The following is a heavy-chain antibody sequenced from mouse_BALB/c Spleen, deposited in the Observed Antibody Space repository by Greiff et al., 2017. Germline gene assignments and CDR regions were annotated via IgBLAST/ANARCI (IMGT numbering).Heavy chain of an antibody. CDR2: ISSGGSYT. CDR3: ARGRDDGYYDAMDY. D-gene: IGHD2-3*01. Sequence: EVKLMESGGGLVKPGGSLKLSCAASGFTFSSYAMSWVRQSPEKRLEWVAEISSGGSYTYYPDTVTGRFTISRDNAKNTLYLEMSSLRSEDTAMYYCARGRDDGYYDAMDYWGQGTSVTVAS. CDR1: GFTFSSYA. V-gene: IGHV5-9-4*01. J-gene: IGHJ4*01.